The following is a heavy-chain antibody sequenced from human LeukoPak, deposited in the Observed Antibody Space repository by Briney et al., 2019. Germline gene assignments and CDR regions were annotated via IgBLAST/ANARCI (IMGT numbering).Heavy chain of an antibody. CDR2: IYHSGST. V-gene: IGHV4-38-2*02. Sequence: SETLSLTCTVSGYSISSGYYWGWIRQPTGKGLEWIGSIYHSGSTYYNPSLKSRVTISVDTSKNQFSLKLSSVTAADTAVYYCARDRVVVPAALESDPWGQGTLVTVSS. J-gene: IGHJ5*02. CDR1: GYSISSGYY. CDR3: ARDRVVVPAALESDP. D-gene: IGHD2-2*01.